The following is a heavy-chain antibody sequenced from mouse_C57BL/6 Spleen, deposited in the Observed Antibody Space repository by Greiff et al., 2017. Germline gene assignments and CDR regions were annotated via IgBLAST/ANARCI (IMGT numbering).Heavy chain of an antibody. CDR2: IYPGSGST. D-gene: IGHD6-1*01. CDR3: ARDNHWYFDV. CDR1: GYTFTSYW. J-gene: IGHJ1*03. V-gene: IGHV1-55*01. Sequence: QVQLQQPGAELVKPGASVKMSCKASGYTFTSYWVTWVKQRPGQGLEWIGDIYPGSGSTNYNEKFKSKATLTVDTSSSTAYMQLSSLTSEDSAVYYCARDNHWYFDVWGTGTTVTVSS.